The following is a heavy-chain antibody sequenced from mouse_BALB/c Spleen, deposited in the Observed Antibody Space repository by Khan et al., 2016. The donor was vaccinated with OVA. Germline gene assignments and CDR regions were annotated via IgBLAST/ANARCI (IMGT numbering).Heavy chain of an antibody. CDR1: GFTFSSFG. CDR2: MSSGSSTI. V-gene: IGHV5-17*02. Sequence: VQLQQSGGGLVQPGGSRKLSCAASGFTFSSFGMHWVRQAPKKGLEWVAYMSSGSSTIYYVDTVKGRFTISRDNPKNTLFLQMTSLRSEDTAMYYCVRSGGNFHWYFDVWGAGTSVTVSS. J-gene: IGHJ1*01. CDR3: VRSGGNFHWYFDV. D-gene: IGHD2-1*01.